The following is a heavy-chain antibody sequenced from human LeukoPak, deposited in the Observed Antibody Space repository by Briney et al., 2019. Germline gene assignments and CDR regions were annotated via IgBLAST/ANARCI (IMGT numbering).Heavy chain of an antibody. V-gene: IGHV4-30-4*08. D-gene: IGHD2-2*01. CDR3: ASGVVPAAKGYFDY. CDR2: IYYSGST. J-gene: IGHJ4*02. Sequence: SETLSLTCTVSGGSISSGDYYWSWIRQPPGKGLEWIGYIYYSGSTYYNPSLKSRVTISVDTSKNQFSLKLSSVTAADTAVYYCASGVVPAAKGYFDYWGQGTLVTVSS. CDR1: GGSISSGDYY.